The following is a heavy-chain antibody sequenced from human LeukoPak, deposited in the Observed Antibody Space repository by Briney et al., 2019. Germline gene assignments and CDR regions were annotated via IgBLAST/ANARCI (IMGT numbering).Heavy chain of an antibody. V-gene: IGHV4-39*01. D-gene: IGHD1-26*01. CDR1: GGAISSSSHY. CDR2: IYYSGST. J-gene: IGHJ4*02. Sequence: PSETVSLTCTASGGAISSSSHYWGWIRQPPGKGLEWIGSIYYSGSTHYNPSLKSRVTISVDTSKNQFSLKLSSVTAADTAVYYCARVFSVSYFFDYWGQGTLVTVSS. CDR3: ARVFSVSYFFDY.